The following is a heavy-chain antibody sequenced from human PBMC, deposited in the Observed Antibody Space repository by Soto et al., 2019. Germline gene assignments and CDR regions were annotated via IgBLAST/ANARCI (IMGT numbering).Heavy chain of an antibody. D-gene: IGHD2-15*01. CDR2: IGGSGGT. V-gene: IGHV3-23*01. Sequence: EVQLLESGGGLVQPGESLRLSCAASGFTFSSFAMSWVRLAPGKGLEWFSSIGGSGGTYYADSVKGRFTISRDNSKNMLYLYLNSLRAEDTAIYYCAKGQGWSYYYDSWGQGTLVTVSS. CDR3: AKGQGWSYYYDS. J-gene: IGHJ4*02. CDR1: GFTFSSFA.